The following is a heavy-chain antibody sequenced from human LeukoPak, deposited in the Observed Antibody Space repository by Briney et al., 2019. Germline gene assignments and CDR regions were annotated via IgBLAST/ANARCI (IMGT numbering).Heavy chain of an antibody. Sequence: GGSLRLSCAASGFTVSSNYMSWVRQAPGKGLEWVSVIYSGGSTYYADSVKGRFTISRDNSKNTLYLQMNSLRAEDTAVYYCARVTRWRGAPVWGSYRYEPDYYYYGMDVWGQGTTVTVSS. CDR1: GFTVSSNY. J-gene: IGHJ6*02. V-gene: IGHV3-53*01. CDR3: ARVTRWRGAPVWGSYRYEPDYYYYGMDV. D-gene: IGHD3-16*02. CDR2: IYSGGST.